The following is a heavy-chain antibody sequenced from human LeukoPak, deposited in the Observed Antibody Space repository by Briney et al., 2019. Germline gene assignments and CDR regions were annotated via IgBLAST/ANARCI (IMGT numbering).Heavy chain of an antibody. CDR2: VSHDGGNE. J-gene: IGHJ4*02. CDR3: AKVGYGDLDH. D-gene: IGHD4-17*01. Sequence: GRSLRLSCAASGLTFRGSDMHWVRQAPGKGLEWVALVSHDGGNENYADSVKGRFTISRDNPENTVYLQMSSLRVDDTATYFCAKVGYGDLDHWGQGVLVPVSS. V-gene: IGHV3-30*18. CDR1: GLTFRGSD.